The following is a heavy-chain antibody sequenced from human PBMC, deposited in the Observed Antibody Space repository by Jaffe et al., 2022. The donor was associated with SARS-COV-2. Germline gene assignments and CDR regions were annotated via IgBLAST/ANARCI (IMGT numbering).Heavy chain of an antibody. CDR2: ISYDGTNK. V-gene: IGHV3-30*04. CDR1: GFTFSTYA. D-gene: IGHD4-17*01. CDR3: ARGGVTINYSYMDV. J-gene: IGHJ6*03. Sequence: QVQLVESGGGVVQPGESLRLSCAASGFTFSTYAMYWVRQAPGKGLEWVAVISYDGTNKHYADSVKGRFTISRDNSKNTLYLQMNSLRAEDTAVYYCARGGVTINYSYMDVWGKGTTVTVSS.